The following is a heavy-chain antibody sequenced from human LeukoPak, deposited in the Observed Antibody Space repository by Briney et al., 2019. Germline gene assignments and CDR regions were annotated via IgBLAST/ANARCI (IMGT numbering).Heavy chain of an antibody. CDR1: GFTVSSNY. Sequence: PGGSLRLSCAASGFTVSSNYMSWVRQAPGKGLEWVSVIYSGGSTYYADSVKGRFTISRDNSKNTLYLQMNSLRAEDTAVYYCAQDSRSGGYYFDYWGQGTLVTVSS. CDR3: AQDSRSGGYYFDY. CDR2: IYSGGST. D-gene: IGHD3-10*01. J-gene: IGHJ4*02. V-gene: IGHV3-66*01.